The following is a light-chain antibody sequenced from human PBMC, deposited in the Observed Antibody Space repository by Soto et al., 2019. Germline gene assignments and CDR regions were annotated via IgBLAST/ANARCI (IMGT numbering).Light chain of an antibody. CDR2: DSS. CDR1: QGIGST. V-gene: IGKV3-15*01. J-gene: IGKJ4*01. CDR3: QRYNNWPLT. Sequence: EIVLTQSPAALSVSPGERVTPSCRASQGIGSTLAWYQQKPGQTPRLLIYDSSTRAIGIPTRFSGSRSGTEFTLTINGLQSEDFAVYYCQRYNNWPLTFGGGTKVDIK.